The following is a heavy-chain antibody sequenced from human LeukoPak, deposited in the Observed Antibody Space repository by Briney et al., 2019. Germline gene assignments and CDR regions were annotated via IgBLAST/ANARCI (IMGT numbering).Heavy chain of an antibody. CDR1: GGTFSSYA. J-gene: IGHJ4*02. D-gene: IGHD2-15*01. Sequence: SLKVSCKASGGTFSSYAISWVRQAPGQGLEWMGGIIPIFGTANYAQKFQGRVTITTDKSTSTAYMELSSLRSEDTAVYYCAREVSSVVAAYYDYWGQGTLVTVSS. CDR3: AREVSSVVAAYYDY. CDR2: IIPIFGTA. V-gene: IGHV1-69*05.